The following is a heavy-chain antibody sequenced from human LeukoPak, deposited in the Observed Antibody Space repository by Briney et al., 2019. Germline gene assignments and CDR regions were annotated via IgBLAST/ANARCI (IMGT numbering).Heavy chain of an antibody. CDR2: IYHSGST. CDR1: GYSISSGYY. D-gene: IGHD4-11*01. Sequence: PSETLSLTCTVSGYSISSGYYWGWIRPPPGKGLEWIGSIYHSGSTYYNPSLKSRVTISVDTSKNQFSLKLSSVTAADTAVYYCVTGDYFDYWGQGTLVTVSS. J-gene: IGHJ4*02. V-gene: IGHV4-38-2*02. CDR3: VTGDYFDY.